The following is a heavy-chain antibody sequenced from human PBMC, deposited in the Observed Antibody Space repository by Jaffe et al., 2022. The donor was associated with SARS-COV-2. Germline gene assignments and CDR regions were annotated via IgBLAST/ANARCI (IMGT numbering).Heavy chain of an antibody. V-gene: IGHV4-39*01. CDR1: GGSISSSSYY. Sequence: QLQLQESGPGLVKPSETLSLTCTVSGGSISSSSYYWGWIRQPPGKGLEWIGSIYYSGSTYYNPSLKSRVTISVDTSKNQFSLKLSSVTAADTAVYYCARQGRAMAIDYWGQGTLVTVSS. J-gene: IGHJ4*02. CDR3: ARQGRAMAIDY. D-gene: IGHD5-18*01. CDR2: IYYSGST.